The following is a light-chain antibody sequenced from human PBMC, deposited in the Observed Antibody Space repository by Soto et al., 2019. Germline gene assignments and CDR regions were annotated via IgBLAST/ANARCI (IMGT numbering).Light chain of an antibody. V-gene: IGKV1-5*03. J-gene: IGKJ1*01. Sequence: DIQMTQSPSTLSASVGDRVTITCRASQSISSWLAWYQQKPGKAPKLLIYKASSLESGVPSRFSGSGSGTEFTLTISSLQPDDFATYYFQQYNSYWWTFGQGTKVE. CDR2: KAS. CDR3: QQYNSYWWT. CDR1: QSISSW.